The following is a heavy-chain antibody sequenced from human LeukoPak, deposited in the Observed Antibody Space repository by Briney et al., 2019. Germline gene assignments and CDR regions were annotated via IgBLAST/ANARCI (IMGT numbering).Heavy chain of an antibody. J-gene: IGHJ6*03. CDR2: IYSGGST. Sequence: GGSLRLSCAASGFTVSISYMTRVRQAPGKGLEWVSVIYSGGSTYYRDSVKGRFTISRDNSKNTLYLQMNSLRVEDTAVYYCARGPNPYYYYYMDVWGKGTTVTISS. CDR1: GFTVSISY. V-gene: IGHV3-53*01. CDR3: ARGPNPYYYYYMDV.